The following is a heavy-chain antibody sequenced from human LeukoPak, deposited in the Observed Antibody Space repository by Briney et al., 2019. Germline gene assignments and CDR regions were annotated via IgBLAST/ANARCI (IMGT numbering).Heavy chain of an antibody. V-gene: IGHV4-4*07. CDR2: IHTSGES. J-gene: IGHJ4*02. CDR3: ARDFGVPIAAAGGDY. D-gene: IGHD6-13*01. Sequence: PSETLSLTCTVSGASISNYYWSWIRQTPEKGLEWMGHIHTSGESRYYPSLESRLTMSIDTSKNQFSLKLSSVTAADTAVYYCARDFGVPIAAAGGDYWGQGTLVTVSS. CDR1: GASISNYY.